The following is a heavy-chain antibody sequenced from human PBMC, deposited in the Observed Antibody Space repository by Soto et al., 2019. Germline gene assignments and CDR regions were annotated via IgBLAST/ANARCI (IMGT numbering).Heavy chain of an antibody. CDR3: ARVLRGYCSGGSCYYYYGMDV. V-gene: IGHV3-74*01. J-gene: IGHJ6*02. D-gene: IGHD2-15*01. Sequence: GGSLRLSCAASGFTFSSYWMHWVRQAPGKGLVWVSRINSDGSTTSYADSVKGRFTISRDNAKNTLYLQMNSLRTEDTAVYYCARVLRGYCSGGSCYYYYGMDVWGQGTTVTVSS. CDR1: GFTFSSYW. CDR2: INSDGSTT.